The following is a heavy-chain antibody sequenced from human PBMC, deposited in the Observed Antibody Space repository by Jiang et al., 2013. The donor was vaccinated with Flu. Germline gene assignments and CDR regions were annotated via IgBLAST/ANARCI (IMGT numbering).Heavy chain of an antibody. CDR2: INSYGNSS. J-gene: IGHJ4*02. D-gene: IGHD3-10*01. CDR1: GFTFSRYW. Sequence: VQLVESGGGLVKPGDSLRLSCTASGFTFSRYWMHWVRQAPGKGLMWVSRINSYGNSSDYADSVKGRFTISRDNAQNTLYLQMHSLRAEDTARYYCARSSGDLDYWGQGILVAVSS. CDR3: ARSSGDLDY. V-gene: IGHV3-74*01.